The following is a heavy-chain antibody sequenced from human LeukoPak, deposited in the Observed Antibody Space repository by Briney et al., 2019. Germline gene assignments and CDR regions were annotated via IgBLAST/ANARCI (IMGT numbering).Heavy chain of an antibody. CDR1: GISFDDYN. D-gene: IGHD1-26*01. CDR3: SGRGAGPYYFEF. J-gene: IGHJ4*02. V-gene: IGHV3-11*01. Sequence: GGSLRLSCAASGISFDDYNMNWIRQSPGKGLEWISYISSRGNVMYYADSVQGRFTISRDTTKNSWYLQMNSLRVEDTAVYYCSGRGAGPYYFEFWGQGTLVTVSS. CDR2: ISSRGNVM.